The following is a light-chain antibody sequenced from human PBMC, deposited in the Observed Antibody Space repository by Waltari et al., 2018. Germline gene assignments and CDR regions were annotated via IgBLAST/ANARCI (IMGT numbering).Light chain of an antibody. V-gene: IGLV1-47*01. J-gene: IGLJ3*02. CDR2: RNE. CDR1: SSNIGTNY. Sequence: QSVLTQPPSVSGTPGQGVTISCSGSSSNIGTNYVYWYQQLPRTAPNLLIFRNEQRPSGVPDRFSASKSGTSASLAISGLRSEDEADYYCAAWDDGLSGPVFGGGTKLTVL. CDR3: AAWDDGLSGPV.